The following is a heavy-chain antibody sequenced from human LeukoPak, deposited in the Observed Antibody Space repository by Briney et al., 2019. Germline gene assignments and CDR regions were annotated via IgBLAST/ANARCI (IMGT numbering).Heavy chain of an antibody. D-gene: IGHD2/OR15-2a*01. CDR1: GFTFDNYA. J-gene: IGHJ6*03. V-gene: IGHV3-23*05. Sequence: PGGSLRLSCVTSGFTFDNYAMTWVRQAPGKGLEWVSSIYGNGYSIYYADSVRGRFTLSRDSSRNTLYLEMKNLRAEDTAVYYCARGPDAPEGAPFFYHYMDVWGKGTTVSVS. CDR3: ARGPDAPEGAPFFYHYMDV. CDR2: IYGNGYSI.